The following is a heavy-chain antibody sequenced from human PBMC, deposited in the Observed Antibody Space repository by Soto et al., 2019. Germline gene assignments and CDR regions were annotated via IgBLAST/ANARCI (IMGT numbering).Heavy chain of an antibody. V-gene: IGHV1-24*01. Sequence: ASVKVSCKVSGYTLTELSMHWVRQAPGKGLEWMGGFDPEDGETIYAQKFQGRVTMTEDTSTDTAYMELSSLRSEDTAVYYCATLHQLWAHRIFDPWGQGTLVTVSS. CDR1: GYTLTELS. CDR2: FDPEDGET. D-gene: IGHD5-18*01. CDR3: ATLHQLWAHRIFDP. J-gene: IGHJ5*02.